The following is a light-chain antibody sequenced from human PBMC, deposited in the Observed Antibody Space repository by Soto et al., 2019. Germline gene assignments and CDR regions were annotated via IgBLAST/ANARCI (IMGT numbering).Light chain of an antibody. J-gene: IGKJ3*01. CDR1: QSVTNNF. V-gene: IGKV3-20*01. CDR2: GAS. CDR3: QQYGTPLFT. Sequence: IVLTQSPGTLYLSPGERATLSCGASQSVTNNFLAWYQQKPGQAPRLLIYGASSRATGVPDRFSGSGSGTDFTLTISRLEPGDCAVYYCQQYGTPLFTFGPGTKVDIK.